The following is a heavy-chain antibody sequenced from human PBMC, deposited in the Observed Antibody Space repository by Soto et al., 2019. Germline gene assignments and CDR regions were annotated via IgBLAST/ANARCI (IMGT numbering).Heavy chain of an antibody. J-gene: IGHJ5*02. D-gene: IGHD2-21*02. CDR1: GYIFTKYG. V-gene: IGHV1-18*01. CDR2: INVYNGDR. CDR3: ARLQLGGDRMLNWFDP. Sequence: QVQVVQSGPELKKPGASVKVSCKAQGYIFTKYGIGWVRQAPGHGLEWMGLINVYNGDRKVAQKFQDRVSMTTDTATDTAYKERKSLRSGDTAVYYCARLQLGGDRMLNWFDPWGQGTLVTVSS.